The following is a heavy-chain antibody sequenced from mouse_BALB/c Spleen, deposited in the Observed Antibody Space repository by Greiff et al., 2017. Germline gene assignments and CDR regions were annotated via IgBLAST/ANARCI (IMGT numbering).Heavy chain of an antibody. CDR3: ARTSRKAYAMDY. V-gene: IGHV1-82*01. Sequence: LQESGPELVKPGASVKISCKASGYAFSSSWMNWVKQRPGQGLEWIGRIYPGDGDTNYNGKFKGKATLTADKSSSTAYMQLSSLTSVDSAVYFCARTSRKAYAMDYWGQGTSVTVSS. CDR2: IYPGDGDT. CDR1: GYAFSSSW. J-gene: IGHJ4*01.